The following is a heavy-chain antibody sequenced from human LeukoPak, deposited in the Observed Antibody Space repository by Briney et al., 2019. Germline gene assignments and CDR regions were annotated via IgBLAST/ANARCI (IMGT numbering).Heavy chain of an antibody. J-gene: IGHJ4*02. D-gene: IGHD6-19*01. Sequence: GGSVRLSCAASGFTFSSYWMSWVRQAPGKGLEWVANIKQDGSEKYYVQSVKGRFTISRDNAKNSLYLQMNSLRAEDTAVYYCAKDRQWKAGAAPPAPDHWGQGTLVTVSS. V-gene: IGHV3-7*01. CDR1: GFTFSSYW. CDR3: AKDRQWKAGAAPPAPDH. CDR2: IKQDGSEK.